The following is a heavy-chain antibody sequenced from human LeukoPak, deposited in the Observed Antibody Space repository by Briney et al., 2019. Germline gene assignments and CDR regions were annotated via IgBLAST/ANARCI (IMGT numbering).Heavy chain of an antibody. J-gene: IGHJ3*02. CDR3: ARDLGSYDYGDYDYPDAFDI. Sequence: SGTLSLTCAVSGGSISSSYYWSWVRQPPGKGLEWIGYIYYSGSTNYNPSLKSRVTISVDTSKNQFSLKLSSVTAADTAVYYCARDLGSYDYGDYDYPDAFDIWGQGTMVTVSS. CDR1: GGSISSSYY. V-gene: IGHV4-61*01. D-gene: IGHD4-17*01. CDR2: IYYSGST.